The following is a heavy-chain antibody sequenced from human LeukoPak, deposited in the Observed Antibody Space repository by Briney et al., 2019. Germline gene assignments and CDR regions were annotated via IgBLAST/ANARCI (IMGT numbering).Heavy chain of an antibody. V-gene: IGHV3-23*01. J-gene: IGHJ6*02. CDR3: AKDLLRFLEWFQPPSFYYYGMDV. D-gene: IGHD3-3*01. CDR2: ISGSGGST. Sequence: PGGSLRLSCAASGFTFSSYAMSWVRQAPGKGLEWVSAISGSGGSTYYADSVKGRFTISRDNSKNTLYLQMNSLRAEDTAVYYCAKDLLRFLEWFQPPSFYYYGMDVWGQGTTVTVSS. CDR1: GFTFSSYA.